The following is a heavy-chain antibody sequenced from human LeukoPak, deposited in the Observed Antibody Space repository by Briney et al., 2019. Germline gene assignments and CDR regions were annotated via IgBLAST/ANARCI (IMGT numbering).Heavy chain of an antibody. CDR1: GFTFSSHA. CDR3: ARERGAGLSSSWIDY. CDR2: ISSSSTYM. V-gene: IGHV3-21*01. D-gene: IGHD6-13*01. Sequence: GGSLRLSCAASGFTFSSHAMNWVRQAPGKGLEWVSSISSSSTYMYYADSVKGRFTVSRDNAKNSLYLQMDSLGAEDTAVYYCARERGAGLSSSWIDYWGQGTLVTVSS. J-gene: IGHJ4*02.